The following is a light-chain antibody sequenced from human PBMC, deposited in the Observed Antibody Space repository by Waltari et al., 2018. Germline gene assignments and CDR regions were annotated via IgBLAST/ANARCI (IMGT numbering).Light chain of an antibody. CDR1: AGIGDW. V-gene: IGKV1-5*03. J-gene: IGKJ2*03. CDR3: QYYFLYSRG. Sequence: DIQMSQFPSTLSASVGDRVTVTCRASAGIGDWMAWYQQEPGKAPKLLIYMASTLQSDVPSRFSGSGSGTEFTLTISSLQPDDFGTYYCQYYFLYSRGFGQGTKLEIK. CDR2: MAS.